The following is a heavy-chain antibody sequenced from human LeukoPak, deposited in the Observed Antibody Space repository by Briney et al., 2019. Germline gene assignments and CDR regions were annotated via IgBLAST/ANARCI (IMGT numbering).Heavy chain of an antibody. CDR3: AAHDILTAIYYFDY. CDR1: GFTFSSYT. D-gene: IGHD3-9*01. V-gene: IGHV3-21*01. CDR2: ISTSSNYI. Sequence: PGGSLRLSCAASGFTFSSYTMDWVRQAPGKGLEWVSSISTSSNYIYYADSVKGRFTISRDNSKNTLYLEMNSLRAEDTAVYYCAAHDILTAIYYFDYWGQGTVVTVSS. J-gene: IGHJ4*02.